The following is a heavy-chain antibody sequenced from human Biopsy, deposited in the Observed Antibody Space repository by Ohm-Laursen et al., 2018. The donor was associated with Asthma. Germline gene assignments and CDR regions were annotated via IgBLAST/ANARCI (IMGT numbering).Heavy chain of an antibody. V-gene: IGHV1-58*01. CDR1: GVALSGYT. D-gene: IGHD2/OR15-2a*01. CDR3: AAGRTSLQGESHI. J-gene: IGHJ4*01. CDR2: IVFASGAT. Sequence: SVKVSCNASGVALSGYTFEWVRQARGLGLEWIAWIVFASGATNYAQNFQDRLTVTRDMSAGSVSMGLRGLSSTDTAVYYCAAGRTSLQGESHIWGQGTLVSVSS.